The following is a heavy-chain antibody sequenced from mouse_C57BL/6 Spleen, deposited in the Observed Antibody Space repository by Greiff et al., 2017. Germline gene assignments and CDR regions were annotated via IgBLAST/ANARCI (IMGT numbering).Heavy chain of an antibody. CDR1: GYTFTSYG. V-gene: IGHV1-81*01. CDR2: IYPRSGNT. D-gene: IGHD1-1*01. J-gene: IGHJ1*03. CDR3: AREGTYYAGYFDV. Sequence: VKVVESGAELARPGASVKLSCKASGYTFTSYGISWVKQRTGQGLEWIGEIYPRSGNTYYNEKFKGKATLTADKSSSTAYMELRSLTSEDSAVYFCAREGTYYAGYFDVWGTGTTVTVSS.